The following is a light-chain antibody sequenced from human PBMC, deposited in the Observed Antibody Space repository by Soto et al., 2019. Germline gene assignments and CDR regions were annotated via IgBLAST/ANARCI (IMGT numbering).Light chain of an antibody. Sequence: AIQMTQSPSSVSASVGDRVTITSRASQGSRYELGWYQQKSGKAPKLLIYSASRLQSGVPSRFSGSGSGTDFILTISGLQPEDFATYFCLQDFTFPRPFGQGTKV. CDR1: QGSRYE. CDR2: SAS. V-gene: IGKV1-6*01. J-gene: IGKJ1*01. CDR3: LQDFTFPRP.